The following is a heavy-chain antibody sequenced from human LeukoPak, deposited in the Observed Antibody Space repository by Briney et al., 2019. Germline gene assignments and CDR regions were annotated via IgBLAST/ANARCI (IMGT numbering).Heavy chain of an antibody. CDR2: INQDGNNK. CDR3: AKAGGHWLDY. J-gene: IGHJ4*02. V-gene: IGHV3-7*01. Sequence: GGALRLSCAASGFTFSSYWMTWVRQAPGKGLEWVATINQDGNNKYYVDSVRGRFTISRDNAENSLYLQMNSLRAEDTALYYCAKAGGHWLDYWGQGTLVTVSS. CDR1: GFTFSSYW.